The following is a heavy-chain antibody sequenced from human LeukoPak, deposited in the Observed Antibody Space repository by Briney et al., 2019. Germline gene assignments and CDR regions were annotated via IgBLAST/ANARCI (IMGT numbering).Heavy chain of an antibody. J-gene: IGHJ3*02. Sequence: PSETLSLTCTVSGGSISSYYWSWIRQPPGKGLEWIGYIYYSGSTNYNPSLKSRVTISVDTSKNQFSLKLSSVTAADTAVYYCARVSYSYVNDAFDIWGQGTVVTVSS. V-gene: IGHV4-59*01. CDR3: ARVSYSYVNDAFDI. CDR1: GGSISSYY. CDR2: IYYSGST. D-gene: IGHD5-18*01.